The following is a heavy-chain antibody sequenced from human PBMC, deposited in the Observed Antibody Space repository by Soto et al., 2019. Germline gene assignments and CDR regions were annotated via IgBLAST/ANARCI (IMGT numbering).Heavy chain of an antibody. V-gene: IGHV1-18*04. Sequence: ASVKVSCKTSGYTFTNHGVNWVRQAPGQGLEWMGWISAYNGDTDYAQKFQDRVTMTIDTSTNTVFMELRSLRSDDTAVYYCASEGPRGAAAADAFDIWGQGTMVTVSS. J-gene: IGHJ3*02. CDR1: GYTFTNHG. CDR2: ISAYNGDT. CDR3: ASEGPRGAAAADAFDI. D-gene: IGHD6-25*01.